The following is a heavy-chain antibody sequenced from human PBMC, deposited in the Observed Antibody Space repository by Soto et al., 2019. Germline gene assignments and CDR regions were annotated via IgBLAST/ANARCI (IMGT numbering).Heavy chain of an antibody. V-gene: IGHV1-18*01. CDR1: GYTFSSYG. D-gene: IGHD6-19*01. Sequence: QVQLVQSGGEVKKPGASVKVSCKASGYTFSSYGINWVRQAPGQGLEWLGWISPYDGNTKYAQILQGRVSMTTDTSRKTAYMEVTCLRSDYTAVYYCGRGGSYVSSGSRNYHYYGMNVWGQGTTVTVSS. CDR3: GRGGSYVSSGSRNYHYYGMNV. CDR2: ISPYDGNT. J-gene: IGHJ6*02.